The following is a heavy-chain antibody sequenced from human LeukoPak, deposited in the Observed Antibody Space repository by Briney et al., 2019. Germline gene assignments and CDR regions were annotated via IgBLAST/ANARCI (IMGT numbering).Heavy chain of an antibody. J-gene: IGHJ4*02. D-gene: IGHD6-13*01. CDR3: AKDGVGSSWNFDY. V-gene: IGHV3-48*03. CDR2: ISSAGSII. CDR1: GFTYSSYE. Sequence: PGGSLRLSCAASGFTYSSYEMHWVRQASGKGLEWISYISSAGSIIYYADSVKGRFTISRDNSKNTLYLQMNSLRAEDTAVYYCAKDGVGSSWNFDYWGQGTLVTVSS.